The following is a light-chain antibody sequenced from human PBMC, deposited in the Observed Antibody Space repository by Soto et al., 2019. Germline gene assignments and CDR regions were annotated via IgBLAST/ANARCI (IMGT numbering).Light chain of an antibody. J-gene: IGKJ1*01. CDR1: QSISSW. V-gene: IGKV1-5*01. CDR2: DAS. CDR3: QPYNSYSWT. Sequence: DIQMPQSPSTLSASVGDRVTITCRASQSISSWLAWYQQKPGKAPKLLIYDASSVESGVPSRFSGSGSGTEFTFTISSLQPDAVATYYGQPYNSYSWTCGQGTNVESK.